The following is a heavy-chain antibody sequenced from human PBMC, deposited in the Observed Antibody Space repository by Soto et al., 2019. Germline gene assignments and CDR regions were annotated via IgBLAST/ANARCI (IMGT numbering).Heavy chain of an antibody. CDR3: ARGSEEEYYYDSSGYYLFDY. D-gene: IGHD3-22*01. CDR1: GYTFTSYY. CDR2: INPSGGST. J-gene: IGHJ4*01. V-gene: IGHV1-46*01. Sequence: ASVKVSCKASGYTFTSYYMHWVRQAPGQGLEWMGIINPSGGSTSYAQKFQGRVTMTRDTSTSTVYMELSSLRSEDTAVYYCARGSEEEYYYDSSGYYLFDYWGHGTLVTVSS.